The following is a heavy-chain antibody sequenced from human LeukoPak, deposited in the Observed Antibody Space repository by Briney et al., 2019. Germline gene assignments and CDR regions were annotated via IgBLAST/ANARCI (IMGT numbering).Heavy chain of an antibody. CDR2: IIPIFGTA. D-gene: IGHD3-22*01. V-gene: IGHV1-69*05. CDR3: ARAGYYDSSSYSGNGFDP. Sequence: SVKVSCKASGGTFSSYAISWVRQAPGQGLEWMGGIIPIFGTANYAQKFQGRVTITTSESTGTAYMELSSLRPEDTAVYYCARAGYYDSSSYSGNGFDPWGQGTLVTVSS. CDR1: GGTFSSYA. J-gene: IGHJ5*02.